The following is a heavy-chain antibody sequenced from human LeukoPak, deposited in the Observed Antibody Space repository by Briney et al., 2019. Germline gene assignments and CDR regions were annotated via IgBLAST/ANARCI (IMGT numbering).Heavy chain of an antibody. CDR1: GGSISSSSYY. V-gene: IGHV4-39*01. CDR3: ARHRGGYNSGIDY. D-gene: IGHD5-24*01. J-gene: IGHJ4*02. Sequence: SETLSLTCTVSGGSISSSSYYWGWIRQPPGKGLEWIGSIYYSGSTYYNPSLKSRVTISVDTSKNQFSLELSSVTAADTAVYYCARHRGGYNSGIDYWGQGTLVTVSS. CDR2: IYYSGST.